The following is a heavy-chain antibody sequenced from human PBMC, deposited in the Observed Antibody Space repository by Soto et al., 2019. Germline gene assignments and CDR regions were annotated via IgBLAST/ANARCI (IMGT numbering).Heavy chain of an antibody. D-gene: IGHD2-21*02. J-gene: IGHJ6*02. Sequence: SETLSLTCTVSGGSISSGDYYWSWIRQPPGKGLEWIGYIYYSGSTYYNPSLKSRVTISVDTSKNQFSLKLSSVTAADTALFYWARDQLVVVTSYYGMDVWGQGTTVTVSS. V-gene: IGHV4-30-4*01. CDR1: GGSISSGDYY. CDR2: IYYSGST. CDR3: ARDQLVVVTSYYGMDV.